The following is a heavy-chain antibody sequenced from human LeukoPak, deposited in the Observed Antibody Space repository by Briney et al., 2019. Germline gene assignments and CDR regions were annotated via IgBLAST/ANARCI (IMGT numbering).Heavy chain of an antibody. J-gene: IGHJ4*02. D-gene: IGHD2/OR15-2a*01. CDR1: GGSISATNW. V-gene: IGHV4-4*02. Sequence: SETLSLTCDVSGGSISATNWWTWVRQPPGGGLEWIGEVHLNGRSHYSPSLESQVTMSADMSENHISLHLTSVTAADTAVYYCAREGGFYRPLDYTGPGTLVIVSS. CDR2: VHLNGRS. CDR3: AREGGFYRPLDY.